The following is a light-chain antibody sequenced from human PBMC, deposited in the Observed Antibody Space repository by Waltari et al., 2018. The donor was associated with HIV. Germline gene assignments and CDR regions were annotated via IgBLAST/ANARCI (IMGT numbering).Light chain of an antibody. CDR1: QSLFYSSKNKNF. CDR2: WAS. Sequence: DIVMTQSPDFLSVSLGERATINCKSSQSLFYSSKNKNFLAWYQVKPQQAPKLLIYWASTRHVGVPSRFSGSGSGADFTLTIEILQLEDVAVYYCQQYYATSVTFGGGT. J-gene: IGKJ4*01. V-gene: IGKV4-1*01. CDR3: QQYYATSVT.